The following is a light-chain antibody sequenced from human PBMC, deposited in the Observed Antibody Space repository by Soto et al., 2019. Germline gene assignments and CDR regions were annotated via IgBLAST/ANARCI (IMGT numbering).Light chain of an antibody. CDR1: QSISSY. V-gene: IGKV1-39*01. J-gene: IGKJ1*01. Sequence: IQMTHSPSSLSASVGDRVTITCRASQSISSYLNWYQQKPGKAPKLLIYAASSLQSGVPSRFSGSGSGTDFTLTISSLQPEDFATYYCQQSYSTAWTFGQGT. CDR3: QQSYSTAWT. CDR2: AAS.